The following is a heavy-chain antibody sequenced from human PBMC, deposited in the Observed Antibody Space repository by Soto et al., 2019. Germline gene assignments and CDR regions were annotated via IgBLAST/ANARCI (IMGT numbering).Heavy chain of an antibody. J-gene: IGHJ6*03. V-gene: IGHV3-11*01. Sequence: GGSLRLSCAASVFTFSYYFMICVRQSPGKGLECVSYISSSGGTIYYADSVKGRFTISRDNAKNSLYLQMNSLRAEDTAVYYFLSLRYSYYLMDVWGKGTTVTVSS. CDR1: VFTFSYYF. CDR2: ISSSGGTI. CDR3: LSLRYSYYLMDV.